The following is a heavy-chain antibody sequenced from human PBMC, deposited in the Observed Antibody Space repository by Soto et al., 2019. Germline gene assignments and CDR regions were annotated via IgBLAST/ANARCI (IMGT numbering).Heavy chain of an antibody. CDR1: GFTFSSYG. J-gene: IGHJ5*02. V-gene: IGHV3-30*18. D-gene: IGHD3-3*01. CDR2: ISYDGSNK. Sequence: GGSLRLSCAASGFTFSSYGMHWVRQAPGKGLEWVAVISYDGSNKYYADSVKGRFTISRDNSKNTLYLQMNSLRAEDTAVYYCAKDRQFYYDFWSGYPDPWGQGTLVNVSS. CDR3: AKDRQFYYDFWSGYPDP.